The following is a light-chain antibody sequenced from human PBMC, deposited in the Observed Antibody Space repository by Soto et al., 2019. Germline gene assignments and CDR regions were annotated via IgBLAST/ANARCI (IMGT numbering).Light chain of an antibody. J-gene: IGKJ5*01. CDR3: QQDGSSPIT. CDR1: QSVGSSY. CDR2: GAS. Sequence: EIVLTQSPGTLSLSPGERATLSCRASQSVGSSYLAWYQQKPGQAPRLLIYGASSRATGIPDRFSGSGSGTDFTLTISRLEPVDFAVYYCQQDGSSPITIGQVTRLEIK. V-gene: IGKV3-20*01.